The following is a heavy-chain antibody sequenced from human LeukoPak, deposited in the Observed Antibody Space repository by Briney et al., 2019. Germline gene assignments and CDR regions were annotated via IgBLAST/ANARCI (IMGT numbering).Heavy chain of an antibody. J-gene: IGHJ3*02. D-gene: IGHD6-13*01. CDR1: GFTFSSYD. V-gene: IGHV3-13*01. Sequence: GGSLRLSCVASGFTFSSYDMHWVRQATGKGLEWVSAIGTAGDTYYPGSVKGRFTISRENAKNSLYLQMNSLRAGDTAVYYCARGFGAAGNDAFDIWGQGTMVTVSS. CDR2: IGTAGDT. CDR3: ARGFGAAGNDAFDI.